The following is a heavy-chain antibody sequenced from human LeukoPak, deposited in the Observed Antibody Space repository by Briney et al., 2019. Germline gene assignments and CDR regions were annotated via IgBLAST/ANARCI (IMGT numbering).Heavy chain of an antibody. Sequence: GGSLRLSCAASGFTFRDYAMSWVRQAPGKGLEWAAGISGNGAKTYYADSVKGRLTISRDNSKNTLYLHLSSLRVDDTAIYYCAKDRGDVVLRVYALKGDHWDQGKLVTVSS. CDR1: GFTFRDYA. V-gene: IGHV3-23*01. D-gene: IGHD2-8*01. CDR3: AKDRGDVVLRVYALKGDH. CDR2: ISGNGAKT. J-gene: IGHJ4*02.